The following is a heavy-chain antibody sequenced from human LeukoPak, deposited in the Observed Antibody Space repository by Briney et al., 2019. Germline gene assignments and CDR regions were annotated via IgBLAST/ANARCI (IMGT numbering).Heavy chain of an antibody. CDR3: ARARGYCTNGVCYTGAFDI. CDR2: INHSGST. J-gene: IGHJ3*02. CDR1: GGSFSGYY. D-gene: IGHD2-8*01. Sequence: PSETLSLTCAVYGGSFSGYYWSWIRQPPGKGLEWIGEINHSGSTNYNPSLKSRVTLSVDTSKNQFSLKLSSVTAADTAVYYCARARGYCTNGVCYTGAFDIWGHGTMVTVSS. V-gene: IGHV4-34*01.